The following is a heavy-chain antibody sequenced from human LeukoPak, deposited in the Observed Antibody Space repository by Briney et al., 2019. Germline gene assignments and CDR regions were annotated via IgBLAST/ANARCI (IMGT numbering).Heavy chain of an antibody. J-gene: IGHJ4*02. V-gene: IGHV4-38-2*02. CDR1: GYSVTSAYY. CDR2: MYHSGNT. D-gene: IGHD3/OR15-3a*01. Sequence: SETLSLTCTVSGYSVTSAYYWGWIRQPPGKGLEWIGNMYHSGNTYYNASLKSQVSISIDTSKNQFSLRLTSVAAADTAVYYCARQTGSGLFILPGGQGTLVTVSS. CDR3: ARQTGSGLFILP.